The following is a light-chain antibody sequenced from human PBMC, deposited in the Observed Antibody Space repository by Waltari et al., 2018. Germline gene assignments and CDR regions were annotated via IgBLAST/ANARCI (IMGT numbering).Light chain of an antibody. V-gene: IGKV3-15*01. J-gene: IGKJ1*01. CDR1: QNVTTD. CDR2: GAS. Sequence: REVTQPPATLALSPGERATLSCRARQNVTTDLAWFQRKPGQTPRLLIYGASTRAPVLPARFSGSGSGTDFTLTINSLRSEDFAIYYCQHYTRWLWTFGQGTRVEI. CDR3: QHYTRWLWT.